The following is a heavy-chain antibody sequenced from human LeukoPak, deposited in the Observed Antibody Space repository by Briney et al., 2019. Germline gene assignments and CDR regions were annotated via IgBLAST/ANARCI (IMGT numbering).Heavy chain of an antibody. D-gene: IGHD3-22*01. Sequence: SVKVSCKASGGTFSSYAISWVRQAPGQGLEWMGRIIPILGIANYAQKFQGRVTITADKSTSTAYMELSSLRSEDTAVYYCASPLEGDSSGYYSNWGQGTLVTVSS. J-gene: IGHJ4*02. CDR2: IIPILGIA. CDR3: ASPLEGDSSGYYSN. CDR1: GGTFSSYA. V-gene: IGHV1-69*04.